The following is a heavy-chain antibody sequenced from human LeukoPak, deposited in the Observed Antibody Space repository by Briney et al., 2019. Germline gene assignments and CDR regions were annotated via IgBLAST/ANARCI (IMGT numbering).Heavy chain of an antibody. CDR2: ISGSGGDT. J-gene: IGHJ5*02. CDR1: EFTFSSYA. Sequence: GGSLRLSCAASEFTFSSYAMSWVRQAPGKGLEWVSAISGSGGDTYYADSVKGRFTISRDNSKNTLYLQMNSLRAEDTAVYYCAKAPGDPWFGELFSWFDPWGQGTLVTVSS. D-gene: IGHD3-10*01. V-gene: IGHV3-23*01. CDR3: AKAPGDPWFGELFSWFDP.